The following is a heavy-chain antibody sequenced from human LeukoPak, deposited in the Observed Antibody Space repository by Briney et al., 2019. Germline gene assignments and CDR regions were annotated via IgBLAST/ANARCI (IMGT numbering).Heavy chain of an antibody. D-gene: IGHD3-3*01. Sequence: SEALSLTCTVSGGSNSRYYWSWIRQPPGKGLEWIGYIYYSGSTNYNPSLKSRVTISVDTSKNQFSLKLSSVTAADTAVYYCATSTIFGVVDYWGQGTLVTVSS. J-gene: IGHJ4*02. V-gene: IGHV4-59*01. CDR2: IYYSGST. CDR1: GGSNSRYY. CDR3: ATSTIFGVVDY.